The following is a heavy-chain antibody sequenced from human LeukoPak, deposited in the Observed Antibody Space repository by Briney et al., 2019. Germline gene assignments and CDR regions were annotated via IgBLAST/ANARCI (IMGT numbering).Heavy chain of an antibody. V-gene: IGHV4-34*01. J-gene: IGHJ4*02. D-gene: IGHD3-22*01. Sequence: SETLSLTCAVYGGSFSGYYWSWIRQPPGKGLEWIGEINHNGSTNYNPSLKSRVTMSVDTSKNQFSLKLNSVTAADTAVYYCATYHYDGSGYSVDWGQGTLVTVSS. CDR3: ATYHYDGSGYSVD. CDR1: GGSFSGYY. CDR2: INHNGST.